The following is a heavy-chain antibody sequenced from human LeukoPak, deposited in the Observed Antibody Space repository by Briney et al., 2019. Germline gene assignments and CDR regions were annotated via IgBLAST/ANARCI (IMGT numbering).Heavy chain of an antibody. V-gene: IGHV4-34*01. CDR1: GGSFSGYY. CDR2: INHSGST. Sequence: SKTLSLTCAVYGGSFSGYYWSWIRQPPGKGLGWIGEINHSGSTNYNPSLKSRVTISVDTSKNQFSLKLSSVTAADTAVYYCARTLTGISIAAFDPWGREPWSPSPQ. D-gene: IGHD6-6*01. J-gene: IGHJ5*02. CDR3: ARTLTGISIAAFDP.